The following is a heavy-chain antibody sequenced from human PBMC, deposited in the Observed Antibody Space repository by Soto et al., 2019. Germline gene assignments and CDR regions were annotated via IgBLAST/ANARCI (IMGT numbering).Heavy chain of an antibody. CDR1: GYTFTSYG. Sequence: ASVKVSCKASGYTFTSYGLNWVRRASGQGLEWMGQIATHDGSAVSAQSLQGRLILTRDSFTNTAYMELGGLTSDDTGLYYCWRNDGDDSTNFWGQGTLVTVSS. CDR2: IATHDGSA. V-gene: IGHV1-18*04. CDR3: WRNDGDDSTNF. J-gene: IGHJ4*02. D-gene: IGHD3-22*01.